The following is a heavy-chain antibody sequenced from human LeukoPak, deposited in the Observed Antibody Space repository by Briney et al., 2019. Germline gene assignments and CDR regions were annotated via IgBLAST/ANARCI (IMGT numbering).Heavy chain of an antibody. Sequence: SETLSLTCTVSGGSISSGGYYWSWIRQPPGKGLEWIGYIYYSGSTNYNPSLKSRVTISVDTSKNQFSLKLSSVTAADTAVYYCARRIAARYYYYMDVWGKGTTVTVSS. CDR3: ARRIAARYYYYMDV. CDR2: IYYSGST. D-gene: IGHD6-6*01. CDR1: GGSISSGGYY. J-gene: IGHJ6*03. V-gene: IGHV4-61*08.